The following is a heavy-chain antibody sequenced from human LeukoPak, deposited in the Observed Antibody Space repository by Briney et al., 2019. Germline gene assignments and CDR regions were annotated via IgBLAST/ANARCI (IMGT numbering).Heavy chain of an antibody. CDR2: ICGSGTST. J-gene: IGHJ4*02. CDR1: GLTFSGYA. CDR3: ARDPLDSSGYYATFGY. V-gene: IGHV3-23*01. Sequence: GGSLRLSCAASGLTFSGYAMNWVRQAPGKGLEWVSGICGSGTSTYYADSVKGRFTISTDNAKNSLYLQVNSLRAEDTAVYYCARDPLDSSGYYATFGYWGQGTLVTVSS. D-gene: IGHD3-22*01.